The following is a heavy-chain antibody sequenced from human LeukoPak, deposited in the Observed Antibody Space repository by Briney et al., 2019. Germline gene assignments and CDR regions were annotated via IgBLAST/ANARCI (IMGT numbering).Heavy chain of an antibody. J-gene: IGHJ4*02. Sequence: GGSLRLSCAASGFTFSSYEMNWVRQAPGKGLEWVSYISSSGTTIYYAASVKGRFTISRDNAKNSLYLQMNSLRAEDTAVYYCAKDGIERVIMYYFDYWGQGTLVTVSS. CDR3: AKDGIERVIMYYFDY. CDR2: ISSSGTTI. V-gene: IGHV3-48*03. D-gene: IGHD3-10*01. CDR1: GFTFSSYE.